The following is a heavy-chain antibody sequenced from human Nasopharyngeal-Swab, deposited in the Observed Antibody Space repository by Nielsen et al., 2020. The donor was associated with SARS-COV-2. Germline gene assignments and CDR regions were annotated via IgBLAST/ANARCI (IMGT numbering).Heavy chain of an antibody. CDR2: SSAYNSNT. CDR1: GYTFINYG. Sequence: ASVKVSCKASGYTFINYGITWVRQAPGLGLEWMGWSSAYNSNTNYAQKFQGRVTMTTDTSTNTAYMELRSLRSDDTAVYYCARKRGEQWLSQFDYWGQGTLVTVSS. CDR3: ARKRGEQWLSQFDY. J-gene: IGHJ4*02. D-gene: IGHD6-19*01. V-gene: IGHV1-18*01.